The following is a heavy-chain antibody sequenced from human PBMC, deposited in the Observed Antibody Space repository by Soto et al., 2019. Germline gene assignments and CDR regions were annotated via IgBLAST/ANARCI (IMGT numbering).Heavy chain of an antibody. Sequence: KTSEILSLTCTVSGGSISSSSYYWGWIRQPPGKGLEWIGYVYHTGRTSYNPSLKSRVSISMDTSKNQFSLNLDSVTAADTAVYFCARDFAYFDSWGQGTLVTVSS. CDR2: VYHTGRT. J-gene: IGHJ4*02. D-gene: IGHD3-3*01. CDR1: GGSISSSSYY. CDR3: ARDFAYFDS. V-gene: IGHV4-61*05.